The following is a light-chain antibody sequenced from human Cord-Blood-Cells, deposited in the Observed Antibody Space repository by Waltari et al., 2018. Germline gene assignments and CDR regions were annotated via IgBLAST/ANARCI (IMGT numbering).Light chain of an antibody. J-gene: IGKJ2*01. Sequence: EIVMTQSPATLSVSPGERATLSCRASQSVSSNLAWYQQKPGQAPRPLIYGASTRATGIPARFSVSGSGTEFTLTISSLQSEDFAVYYCQQYNNWPPLASYTFGQGTKLEIK. CDR2: GAS. V-gene: IGKV3-15*01. CDR1: QSVSSN. CDR3: QQYNNWPPLASYT.